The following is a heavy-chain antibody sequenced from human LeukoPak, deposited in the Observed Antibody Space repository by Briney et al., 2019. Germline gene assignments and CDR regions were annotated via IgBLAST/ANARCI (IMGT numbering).Heavy chain of an antibody. J-gene: IGHJ4*02. D-gene: IGHD1-26*01. V-gene: IGHV4-39*07. CDR2: IYYSGST. CDR1: GGSISNSNYY. Sequence: SETLSLTCTVSGGSISNSNYYWGWIRQPPGKGLEWIGSIYYSGSTYYNPSLKSRVTISVDTSKNQFSLKLSSVTAADTAVYYCARVPLLHGFDYWGQGTLVTVSS. CDR3: ARVPLLHGFDY.